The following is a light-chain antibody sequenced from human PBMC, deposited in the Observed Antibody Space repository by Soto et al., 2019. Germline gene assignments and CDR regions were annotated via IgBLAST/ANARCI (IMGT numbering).Light chain of an antibody. Sequence: LTQPPSVSGSPGQSVTISCTGTSSDVGAYDYVSWYQQHPGKAPKLMIYDVTKRPSGVPDRFSGSKSGNTASLTISGLQAEDEADYYGCSYAGSYASDYVFGAGTKVTVL. CDR2: DVT. V-gene: IGLV2-11*01. CDR1: SSDVGAYDY. CDR3: CSYAGSYASDYV. J-gene: IGLJ1*01.